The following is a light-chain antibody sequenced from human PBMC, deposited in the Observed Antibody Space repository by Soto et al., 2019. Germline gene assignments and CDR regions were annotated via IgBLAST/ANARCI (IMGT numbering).Light chain of an antibody. Sequence: IVMTQSPATLSVSPWERATLSCRASQSVSSNLAWYQQKRGQAPRLLIYGASRRATGIPDRFSGSGSGTDFTLTITRLEPEDFAVYYCQQYGSSRTFGQGTKVDIK. CDR3: QQYGSSRT. CDR1: QSVSSN. V-gene: IGKV3-20*01. J-gene: IGKJ1*01. CDR2: GAS.